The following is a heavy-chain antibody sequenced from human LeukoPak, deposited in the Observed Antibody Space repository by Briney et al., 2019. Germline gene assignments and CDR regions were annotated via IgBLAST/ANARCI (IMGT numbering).Heavy chain of an antibody. J-gene: IGHJ4*02. D-gene: IGHD6-19*01. V-gene: IGHV3-53*01. CDR1: GFTVSSNY. Sequence: PGGSLRLSCAASGFTVSSNYMSWVRQAPGKGLEWVSGISWNSGSIGYADSVKGRFTISRDNSKNTLYLQMNSLTAEDTAVYYCARGSSSGWYGGNWGQGTPVTVSS. CDR2: ISWNSGSI. CDR3: ARGSSSGWYGGN.